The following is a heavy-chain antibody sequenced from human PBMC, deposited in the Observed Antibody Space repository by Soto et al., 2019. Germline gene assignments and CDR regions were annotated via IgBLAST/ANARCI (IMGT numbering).Heavy chain of an antibody. V-gene: IGHV3-23*01. CDR2: ISGSGGST. CDR1: GFTFSSYA. Sequence: GGSLRLSCAASGFTFSSYAMSWVRQAPGKGLEWVSAISGSGGSTYYADSVKGRFTISRDNSKNTLYLQMNSLRAEDTAVYYCAKDSDPVSTSSGDVWGQGTTVTVSS. J-gene: IGHJ6*02. CDR3: AKDSDPVSTSSGDV. D-gene: IGHD6-25*01.